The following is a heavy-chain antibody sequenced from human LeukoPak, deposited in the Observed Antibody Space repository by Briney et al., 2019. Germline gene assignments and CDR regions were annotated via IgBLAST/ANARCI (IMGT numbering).Heavy chain of an antibody. CDR3: AKSGGYGLIDY. D-gene: IGHD1-26*01. J-gene: IGHJ4*02. V-gene: IGHV4-39*01. CDR1: GASVSGSNYY. Sequence: PETLSLTCAVSGASVSGSNYYWGWIRQPPGKGLEWIGNINSSGSTYYNASLQSRVTISIDTSKNQFSLRLNSVTAADTAMYYCAKSGGYGLIDYWGQGTRVTVSS. CDR2: INSSGST.